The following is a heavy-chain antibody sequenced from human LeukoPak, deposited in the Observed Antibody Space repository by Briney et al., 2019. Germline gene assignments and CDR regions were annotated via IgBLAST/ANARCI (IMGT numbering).Heavy chain of an antibody. J-gene: IGHJ4*02. D-gene: IGHD5-12*01. CDR2: ISSSSSYI. V-gene: IGHV3-21*01. Sequence: GGSLRLSCAASGFTFSSYSMNWVRQAPGKGLEWVSSISSSSSYIYYADSVKGRFTISRDNAKNSLYLQMNSLRAEDTAVYYCARGASYDGWFFDYWGQGTLVTVSS. CDR1: GFTFSSYS. CDR3: ARGASYDGWFFDY.